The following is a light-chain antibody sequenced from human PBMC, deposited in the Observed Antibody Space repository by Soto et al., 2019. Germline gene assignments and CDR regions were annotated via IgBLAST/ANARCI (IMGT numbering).Light chain of an antibody. J-gene: IGLJ1*01. CDR3: AAWDDSLNGYV. V-gene: IGLV1-44*01. CDR2: SNN. CDR1: SSNIGSNT. Sequence: QSVLPQPPSASGTPGQRVTISCSGSSSNIGSNTVNWYQQLPGTAPKLLIYSNNQRPSGVPDRFSGSKSGTSASLASSGLQSEDEADHYCAAWDDSLNGYVFVTGTKLTVL.